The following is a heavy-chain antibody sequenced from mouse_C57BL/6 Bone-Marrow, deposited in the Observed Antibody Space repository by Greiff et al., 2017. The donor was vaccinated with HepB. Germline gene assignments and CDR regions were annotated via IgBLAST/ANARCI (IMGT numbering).Heavy chain of an antibody. CDR3: APMGYYYGSSYDFDY. Sequence: QVQLQQSGAELARPGASVKLSCKASGYTFTSYGISWVKQRTGQGLEWIGEIYPRSGNTYYNEKFKGKATLTADKSSSTAYMELRSLTSEDSAVYFCAPMGYYYGSSYDFDYWGQGTTLTVSS. D-gene: IGHD1-1*01. CDR2: IYPRSGNT. V-gene: IGHV1-81*01. J-gene: IGHJ2*01. CDR1: GYTFTSYG.